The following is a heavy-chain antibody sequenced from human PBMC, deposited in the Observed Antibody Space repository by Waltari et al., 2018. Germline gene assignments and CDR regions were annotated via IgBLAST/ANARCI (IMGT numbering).Heavy chain of an antibody. CDR3: ARLQTTVTTSAFDY. D-gene: IGHD4-17*01. V-gene: IGHV4-39*07. CDR1: GGSISSSSYY. CDR2: IYYIGRT. Sequence: QLQLQESGPGLVKPSETLSLTCTVSGGSISSSSYYWGWIRQPPGKGLEWIGSIYYIGRTYYNPFLKSRVTISVDTSQNQFSLKLGSVTAADTAVYYCARLQTTVTTSAFDYWGQGTLVTVSS. J-gene: IGHJ4*02.